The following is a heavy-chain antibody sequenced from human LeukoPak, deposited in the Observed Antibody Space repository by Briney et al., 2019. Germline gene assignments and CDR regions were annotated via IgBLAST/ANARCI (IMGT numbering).Heavy chain of an antibody. J-gene: IGHJ4*02. CDR3: ARDSIRGVRLLDY. CDR1: GYTFTGYY. D-gene: IGHD3-3*01. Sequence: VASVKVSCKASGYTFTGYYIHWVRQAPGQGPEWMGWISPDSGGTNYAQKFQGRLTVTGASSINTVYMELSGLRFDDTAVYYCARDSIRGVRLLDYWGQGTLVTVSS. CDR2: ISPDSGGT. V-gene: IGHV1-2*02.